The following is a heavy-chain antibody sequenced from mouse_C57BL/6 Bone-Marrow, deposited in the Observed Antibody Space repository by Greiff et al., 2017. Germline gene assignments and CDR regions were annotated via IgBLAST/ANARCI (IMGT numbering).Heavy chain of an antibody. CDR1: GYTFTDHT. J-gene: IGHJ4*01. Sequence: VKLVESDAALVKPGASVKISCKVSGYTFTDHTIHWMKQRPEQGLEWIGYIYPRDGSTKYNEKFKGKATLTADKSSSTAYMQLNSLTSEDSAVYFCAFRQLRPSYAMDYWGQGTSVTVSS. V-gene: IGHV1-78*01. CDR3: AFRQLRPSYAMDY. D-gene: IGHD3-2*02. CDR2: IYPRDGST.